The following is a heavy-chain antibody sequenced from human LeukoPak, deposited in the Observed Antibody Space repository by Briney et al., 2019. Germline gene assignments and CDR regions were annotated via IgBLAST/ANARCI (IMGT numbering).Heavy chain of an antibody. CDR1: GDSFTSYC. CDR2: IYRGNPEN. J-gene: IGHJ3*02. Sequence: GESPKISCSGAGDSFTSYCYGWWLHLPRKDLEGWGIIYRGNPENRYDQAYQVQVTFSVHKSISTAYLQWSSLKASDTAMYYCARLLESSGWYGWGDFDIWGQGTMVTVSS. CDR3: ARLLESSGWYGWGDFDI. D-gene: IGHD6-19*01. V-gene: IGHV5-51*01.